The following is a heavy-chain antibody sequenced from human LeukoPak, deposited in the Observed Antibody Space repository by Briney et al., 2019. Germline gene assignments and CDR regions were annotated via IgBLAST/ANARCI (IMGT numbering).Heavy chain of an antibody. D-gene: IGHD3-9*01. CDR3: ARDNRDQRYSAGYFDY. CDR2: IWYDGSNK. J-gene: IGHJ4*02. Sequence: PGRSLRLSCAASGFTFSSYGMHWVRQAPGKGLEWVAVIWYDGSNKYYADSVKGRFTISRDNSKNTLYLQMNSLRAEDTAVYYCARDNRDQRYSAGYFDYWGQGTLVTVSS. V-gene: IGHV3-33*01. CDR1: GFTFSSYG.